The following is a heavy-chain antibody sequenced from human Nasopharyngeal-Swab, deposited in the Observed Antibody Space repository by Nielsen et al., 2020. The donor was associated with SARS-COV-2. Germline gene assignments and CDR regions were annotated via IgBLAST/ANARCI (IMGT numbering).Heavy chain of an antibody. CDR1: GFTFSSYW. Sequence: GGSLRLSCAASGFTFSSYWMHWVRQAPGKGLVWVSRISGDGRSTTYADSVRGRFTISRDNAKNTLSLQMNSLTPADTAVYFCVRGPVEGATGYFQFWGQGTLVTVSS. CDR3: VRGPVEGATGYFQF. D-gene: IGHD1-26*01. CDR2: ISGDGRST. J-gene: IGHJ1*01. V-gene: IGHV3-74*01.